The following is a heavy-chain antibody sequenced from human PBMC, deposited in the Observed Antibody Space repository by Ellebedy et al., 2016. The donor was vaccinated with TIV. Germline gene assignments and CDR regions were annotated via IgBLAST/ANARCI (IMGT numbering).Heavy chain of an antibody. CDR3: ANLASGDYHSSH. J-gene: IGHJ1*01. CDR2: ISYDGSNK. D-gene: IGHD3-22*01. CDR1: GFTFSSYA. V-gene: IGHV3-30-3*01. Sequence: GESLKISXAASGFTFSSYAMHWVRQAPGKGLEWVAVISYDGSNKYYADSVKGRFTISRDNSKNTLYLQMNSLGAEDTAMYYCANLASGDYHSSHWGQGTLGTVA.